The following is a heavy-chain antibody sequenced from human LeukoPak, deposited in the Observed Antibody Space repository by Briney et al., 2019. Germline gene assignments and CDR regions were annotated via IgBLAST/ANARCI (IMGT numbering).Heavy chain of an antibody. CDR1: GFTFSSYW. Sequence: GGSLRLSCAASGFTFSSYWMTWVRQAPGKGLEWVANIKQDESEKYYVDSVKGRFTISRDNAKNSLYLQMNSLRAEDTAVYYCARYRYSDYESGLVYWGQGTLVTVSS. V-gene: IGHV3-7*01. J-gene: IGHJ4*02. CDR3: ARYRYSDYESGLVY. D-gene: IGHD4-11*01. CDR2: IKQDESEK.